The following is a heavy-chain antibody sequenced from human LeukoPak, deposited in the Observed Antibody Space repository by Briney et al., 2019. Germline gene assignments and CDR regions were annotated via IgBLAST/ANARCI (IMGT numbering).Heavy chain of an antibody. Sequence: SETLSLTCSVSGGSVSSGSYYWSWMRQPPGKGLEWIGYIHYRGGTNYNPSLKSRLSISLDTSKDQFSLDLSSVTAADTAVYYCARGDSDTHGYLPLFDSWGQGTLVIVSS. V-gene: IGHV4-61*01. CDR2: IHYRGGT. J-gene: IGHJ4*02. CDR3: ARGDSDTHGYLPLFDS. CDR1: GGSVSSGSYY. D-gene: IGHD5-18*01.